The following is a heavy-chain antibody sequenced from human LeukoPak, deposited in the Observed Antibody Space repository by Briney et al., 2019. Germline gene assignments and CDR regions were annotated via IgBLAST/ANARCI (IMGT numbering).Heavy chain of an antibody. CDR1: GFTFSSYW. CDR2: INTDGSST. Sequence: PAGSLRLSYAASGFTFSSYWMHWVRQAPGKGLVWVSRINTDGSSTNYADSVKGRFTISRDNAKNTLYLQMNSLRAEDTAVYYCARTLNWAFDFWGQGTLVTVSS. V-gene: IGHV3-74*01. J-gene: IGHJ4*02. D-gene: IGHD7-27*01. CDR3: ARTLNWAFDF.